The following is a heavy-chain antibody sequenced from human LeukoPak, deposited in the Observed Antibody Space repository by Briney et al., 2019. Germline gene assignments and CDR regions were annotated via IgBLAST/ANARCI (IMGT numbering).Heavy chain of an antibody. V-gene: IGHV4-59*01. CDR3: ARRAKGSGSYDY. J-gene: IGHJ4*02. Sequence: SETLSLTCSVSGGSISGYYWSWIRQPPGKGLEWIAYIHYSGSTNYNPSLKSRVTISVDTSKYQFSLKLSSVTAADTAVYYCARRAKGSGSYDYWGQGTLVTVSS. CDR2: IHYSGST. CDR1: GGSISGYY. D-gene: IGHD1-26*01.